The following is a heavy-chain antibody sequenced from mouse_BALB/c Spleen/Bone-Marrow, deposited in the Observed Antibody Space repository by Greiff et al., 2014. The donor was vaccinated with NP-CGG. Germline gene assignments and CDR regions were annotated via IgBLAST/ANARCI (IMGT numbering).Heavy chain of an antibody. CDR1: GYTFTSYW. CDR3: ARFYGYDGMNY. D-gene: IGHD2-2*01. Sequence: VQLQQPGAELARPGASVKLSCKASGYTFTSYWMQWVKQRPGQGLEWIGAIYPGDGDTRYTQKFKGKATLTADKSSSTAYMQLSSWASEDSAVYYCARFYGYDGMNYWGQGTSVTVSS. J-gene: IGHJ4*01. V-gene: IGHV1-87*01. CDR2: IYPGDGDT.